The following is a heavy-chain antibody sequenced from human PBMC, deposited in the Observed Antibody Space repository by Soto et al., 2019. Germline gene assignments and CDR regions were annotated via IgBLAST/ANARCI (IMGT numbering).Heavy chain of an antibody. J-gene: IGHJ4*02. CDR2: INAGNGDT. CDR3: ATLFN. Sequence: ASVKVSCKASAFTFTSYALHWVRQAPGQGLEWMGWINAGNGDTKYSQSFQGTVTFSRDTSASTAYMELSSLRSEDTAVYYCATLFNWGQGTLVTVSS. V-gene: IGHV1-3*01. CDR1: AFTFTSYA.